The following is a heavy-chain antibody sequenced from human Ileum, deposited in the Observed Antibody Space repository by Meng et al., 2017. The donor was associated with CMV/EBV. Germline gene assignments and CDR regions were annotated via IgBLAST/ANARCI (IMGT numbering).Heavy chain of an antibody. CDR3: ARADLGAAPFDY. CDR1: GGSISSGAYY. Sequence: VSGGSISSGAYYWSWIRQPPGKGLEWIGYIYYSGSTYYNPSLKSRVTISVDTSKNQFSLKLSSVTAADTAVYYCARADLGAAPFDYWGQGTLVTVSS. CDR2: IYYSGST. J-gene: IGHJ4*02. D-gene: IGHD1-26*01. V-gene: IGHV4-30-4*01.